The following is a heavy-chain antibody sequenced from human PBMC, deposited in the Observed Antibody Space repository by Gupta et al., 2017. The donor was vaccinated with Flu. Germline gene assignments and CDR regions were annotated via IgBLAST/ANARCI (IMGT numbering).Heavy chain of an antibody. CDR3: ARLEFWSGDNWFDP. Sequence: EVQLVESGGGLVQPGGSLRLSCTASGFTFSRYEMNWVRQAPGKGLEWVSYISNSGSTIYYAGSVKGRFTISRDNTKNSLYLQMNSLRAEDTAVYYCARLEFWSGDNWFDPWGQGTLVTVSS. CDR1: GFTFSRYE. D-gene: IGHD3-3*01. CDR2: ISNSGSTI. J-gene: IGHJ5*02. V-gene: IGHV3-48*03.